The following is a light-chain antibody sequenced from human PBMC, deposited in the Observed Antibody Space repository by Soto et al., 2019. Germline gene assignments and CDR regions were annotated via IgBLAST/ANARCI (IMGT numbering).Light chain of an antibody. CDR2: GAS. CDR1: QSISDT. Sequence: EIVMTQSPATLSVSPGGRATLSCRASQSISDTLAWYQQKPGQAPRLLIHGASTRATGFPARFCGSWSGTDFTLTISSLQSEDFAVYYCQQYNNWPWTFGQGTKVDIK. CDR3: QQYNNWPWT. V-gene: IGKV3-15*01. J-gene: IGKJ1*01.